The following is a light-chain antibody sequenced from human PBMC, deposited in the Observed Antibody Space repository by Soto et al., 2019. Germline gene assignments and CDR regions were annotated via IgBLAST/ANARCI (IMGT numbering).Light chain of an antibody. CDR3: HQYATSRT. V-gene: IGKV3-20*01. CDR1: QSLSSSD. Sequence: EIVLTQSPGTLSLSPGDRATLSCRASQSLSSSDLAWYQQRRGQAPRLLIYGASRRAPGIPDRFSGSGSGTDFPLTIARLEPEDFAVYYCHQYATSRTFGQGTKVDIK. J-gene: IGKJ1*01. CDR2: GAS.